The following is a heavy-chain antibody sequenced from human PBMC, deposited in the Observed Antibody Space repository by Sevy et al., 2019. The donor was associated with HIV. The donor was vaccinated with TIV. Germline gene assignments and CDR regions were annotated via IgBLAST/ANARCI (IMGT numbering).Heavy chain of an antibody. CDR3: ARGVGRWNWNGPYFDS. J-gene: IGHJ4*02. CDR1: GYTFDNFD. CDR2: ISRHNYKT. V-gene: IGHV1-18*04. D-gene: IGHD1-1*01. Sequence: ASVKVSCKTSGYTFDNFDITWVRQAPGQGLESMGWISRHNYKTTSAPRLQDRVTLTTDTSTTTAYLELRNLRPDDTAVYYCARGVGRWNWNGPYFDSWGQGTQVTVSS.